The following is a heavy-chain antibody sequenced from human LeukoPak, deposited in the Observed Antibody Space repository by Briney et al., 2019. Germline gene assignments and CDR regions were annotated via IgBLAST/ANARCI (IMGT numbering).Heavy chain of an antibody. CDR1: GFTFDDYP. V-gene: IGHV3-9*01. J-gene: IGHJ4*02. CDR2: ISWNSGSI. Sequence: GGSLRLSCAASGFTFDDYPMHWVRQAPGKGLEWVSGISWNSGSIGYADSVKGRFTISRDNAKNSLYLQMNSLRAEDTALYYCAAGVASLIDYWGQGTLVTVSS. D-gene: IGHD5-12*01. CDR3: AAGVASLIDY.